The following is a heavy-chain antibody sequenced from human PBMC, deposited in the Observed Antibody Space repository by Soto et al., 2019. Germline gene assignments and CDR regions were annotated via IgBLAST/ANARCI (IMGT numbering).Heavy chain of an antibody. V-gene: IGHV4-4*02. D-gene: IGHD3-3*01. CDR2: IYHSGST. J-gene: IGHJ6*02. Sequence: PSETLSLTCAVSGGSISSSNWWSWVRQPPGKGLEWIGEIYHSGSTNYNPSLKSRVTIAVDKSKNQFSLKLSSVTAADTAVYYCARDGTNDFWSGYGYYYYGMDVWGQGTTVTVSS. CDR3: ARDGTNDFWSGYGYYYYGMDV. CDR1: GGSISSSNW.